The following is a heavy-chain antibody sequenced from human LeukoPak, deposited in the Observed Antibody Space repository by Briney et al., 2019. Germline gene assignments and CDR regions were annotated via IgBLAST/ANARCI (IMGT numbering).Heavy chain of an antibody. V-gene: IGHV1-2*02. CDR2: INPDSGGT. J-gene: IGHJ4*02. CDR3: ARDGSYRHFDF. CDR1: GYTFTGFY. D-gene: IGHD1-14*01. Sequence: ASVKVSCKASGYTFTGFYMHWVRQAPGQGLEWMWWINPDSGGTNYAQKFQGRVTVTRDTSISTAYMELSRLTSDDTAVYYCARDGSYRHFDFWGQGTLVTVSS.